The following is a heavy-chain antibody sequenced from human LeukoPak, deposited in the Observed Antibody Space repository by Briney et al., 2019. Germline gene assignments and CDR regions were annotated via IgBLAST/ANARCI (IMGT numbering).Heavy chain of an antibody. D-gene: IGHD6-13*01. J-gene: IGHJ6*02. CDR3: ARFSSSWPYYYYGMDV. Sequence: SETLSLTCTASGGSISSYYWSWIRQPPGKGLEWIGYIYYSGSTNYNPSLKSRVTISVDTSKNQFSLKLSSVTAADTAVYYCARFSSSWPYYYYGMDVWGQGTTVTVSS. CDR2: IYYSGST. V-gene: IGHV4-59*01. CDR1: GGSISSYY.